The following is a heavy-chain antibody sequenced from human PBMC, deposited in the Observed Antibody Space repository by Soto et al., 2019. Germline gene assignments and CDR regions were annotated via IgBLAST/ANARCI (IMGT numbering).Heavy chain of an antibody. CDR2: IYYSGST. CDR1: GGSVSSGSYY. D-gene: IGHD3-10*01. CDR3: ARDRLWFGELAKEYYYMDV. Sequence: SETLSLTCTVSGGSVSSGSYYWSWIRQPPGKGLEWIGYIYYSGSTNYNPSLKSRVTISVDTSKNQFSLKLSSVTAADTAVYYCARDRLWFGELAKEYYYMDVWGKGTTVTVSS. V-gene: IGHV4-61*01. J-gene: IGHJ6*03.